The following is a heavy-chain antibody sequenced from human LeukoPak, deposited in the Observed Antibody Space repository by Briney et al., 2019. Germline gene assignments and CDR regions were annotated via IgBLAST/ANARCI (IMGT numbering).Heavy chain of an antibody. V-gene: IGHV4-59*01. CDR3: ARTTEGGYTSAYFYYYYMDV. CDR1: GGSISSYY. Sequence: SETLSLTCTVSGGSISSYYWSWIRQPPGKGLEWIGYIYYSGSTNYNPSLKSRVTISVDTSKNQFSLKLSSVTAVDTAVYYCARTTEGGYTSAYFYYYYMDVWGKGTTVTISS. J-gene: IGHJ6*03. D-gene: IGHD5-18*01. CDR2: IYYSGST.